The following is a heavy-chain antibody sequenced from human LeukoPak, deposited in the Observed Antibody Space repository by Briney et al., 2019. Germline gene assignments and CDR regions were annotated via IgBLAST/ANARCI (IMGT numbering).Heavy chain of an antibody. V-gene: IGHV4-61*09. J-gene: IGHJ4*02. CDR2: IYTNGRT. Sequence: SETLSLTCTVSGGSTDTGSYYWSWIRQPAGKGLEWIGHIYTNGRTNYNPSLKSRVTISVDTSKSQFSLNLSSVTAADTAVYYCARDHPRLGSGIPIIWGRGTLVTVSS. D-gene: IGHD2-15*01. CDR1: GGSTDTGSYY. CDR3: ARDHPRLGSGIPII.